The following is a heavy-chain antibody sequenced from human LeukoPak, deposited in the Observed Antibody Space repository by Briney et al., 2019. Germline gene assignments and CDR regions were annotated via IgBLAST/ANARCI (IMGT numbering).Heavy chain of an antibody. J-gene: IGHJ4*02. CDR1: GFTFDDYA. V-gene: IGHV3-43*02. D-gene: IGHD3-22*01. CDR2: ISGDGGST. Sequence: LGGSLRLSCAASGFTFDDYAMHWVRQAPGKGLEWVSLISGDGGSTYYADSVKGRFTISRDNSKNSLYLQMNSLRTEDTALYYCARLSPDYYDSSGYYYWGDYWGQGTLVTVSS. CDR3: ARLSPDYYDSSGYYYWGDY.